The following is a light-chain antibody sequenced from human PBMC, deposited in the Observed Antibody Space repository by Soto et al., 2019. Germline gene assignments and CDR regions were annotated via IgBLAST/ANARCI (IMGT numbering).Light chain of an antibody. Sequence: QSALTQPPSVSAAPGQTVTISCSGNSSNIGNNFVSWYQHLPGTAPKLLIYDNDKRPSVIPDRFSGFKSGTSATLGITGLQTGDKADYYCATWDSSMRAGVFGGGTKLTVL. J-gene: IGLJ3*02. CDR2: DND. V-gene: IGLV1-51*01. CDR1: SSNIGNNF. CDR3: ATWDSSMRAGV.